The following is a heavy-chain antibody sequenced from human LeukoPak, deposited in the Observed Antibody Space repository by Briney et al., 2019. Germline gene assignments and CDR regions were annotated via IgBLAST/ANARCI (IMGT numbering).Heavy chain of an antibody. J-gene: IGHJ4*02. D-gene: IGHD3/OR15-3a*01. CDR1: GGSISSGYY. V-gene: IGHV4-38-2*02. CDR3: VRDGGGRLDYYFDF. CDR2: MYHSGST. Sequence: PSETMSLTCTVSGGSISSGYYWGWIRQPPGKGPEWIASMYHSGSTYYSPSLESRVTISVDTSKNQFSLKLSSVTAADTAVYYCVRDGGGRLDYYFDFWGQGTLVTVSS.